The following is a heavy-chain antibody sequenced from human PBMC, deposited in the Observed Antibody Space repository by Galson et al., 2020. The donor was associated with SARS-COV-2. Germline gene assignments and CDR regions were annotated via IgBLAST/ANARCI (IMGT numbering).Heavy chain of an antibody. D-gene: IGHD6-19*01. CDR3: ARKTSQWLATYVVFDY. J-gene: IGHJ4*02. V-gene: IGHV4-39*01. CDR2: IYYSGST. Sequence: SETLSLTCTVSGGSISSSSYYWGWIRQPPGKGLEWIGSIYYSGSTYYNPSLTSRVTISVDTSTNQFSLKLSSVTAADTAVYYCARKTSQWLATYVVFDYWGQGTRVTVSP. CDR1: GGSISSSSYY.